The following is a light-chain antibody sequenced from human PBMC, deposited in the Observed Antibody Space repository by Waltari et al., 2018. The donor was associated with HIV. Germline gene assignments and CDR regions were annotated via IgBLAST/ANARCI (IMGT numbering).Light chain of an antibody. V-gene: IGKV1-39*01. Sequence: DIQMTQSPSSLSASVGERITITCRASQDISTYLNWYQQKPGRAPKLLIYAAFTLETGVPSRFSGDGSGTDFSLTISSLQPEDFATYYCQQSYNNPRAFGQGTKVEI. J-gene: IGKJ1*01. CDR1: QDISTY. CDR2: AAF. CDR3: QQSYNNPRA.